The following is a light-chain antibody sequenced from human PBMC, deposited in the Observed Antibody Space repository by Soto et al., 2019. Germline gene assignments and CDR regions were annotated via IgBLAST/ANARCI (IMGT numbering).Light chain of an antibody. Sequence: QSALPQPASMSGSPGQSITISCTGTSSDIGGYNYISWYQQLPGKAPKFIIYDVRNRPSGVSNRFSGSRSGNTASLTISGLQAEDEADYYCSSYTSSSTVIFGGGTKVTVL. J-gene: IGLJ2*01. CDR3: SSYTSSSTVI. CDR1: SSDIGGYNY. CDR2: DVR. V-gene: IGLV2-14*01.